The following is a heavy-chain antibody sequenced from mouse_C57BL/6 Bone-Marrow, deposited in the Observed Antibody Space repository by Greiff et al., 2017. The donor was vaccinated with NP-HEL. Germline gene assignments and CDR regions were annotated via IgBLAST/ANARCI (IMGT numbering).Heavy chain of an antibody. CDR1: GFTFSDYY. J-gene: IGHJ2*01. D-gene: IGHD2-2*01. Sequence: EVKLVESEGGLVQPGSSMKLSCTASGFTFSDYYMAWVRQVPEKGLEWVANINYDGSSTYYLDSLKSRFIISRDNAKNILYLQRSSLKSEDTATYYCARGPGYAFDYWGQGTTLTVSS. CDR2: INYDGSST. CDR3: ARGPGYAFDY. V-gene: IGHV5-16*01.